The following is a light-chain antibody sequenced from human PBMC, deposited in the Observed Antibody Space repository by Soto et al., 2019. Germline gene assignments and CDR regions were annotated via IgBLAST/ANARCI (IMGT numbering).Light chain of an antibody. CDR3: QQYYNWPRT. CDR2: GAS. J-gene: IGKJ1*01. V-gene: IGKV3-15*01. Sequence: EIVMTQSPATLSVSPGERATLSCRASQSVSSNLAWYQQKPGQAPRLLIYGASTRATGIPDRFSGSGSGTEFTLSISSLQSEDFAVYYCQQYYNWPRTFGQGTKVGIK. CDR1: QSVSSN.